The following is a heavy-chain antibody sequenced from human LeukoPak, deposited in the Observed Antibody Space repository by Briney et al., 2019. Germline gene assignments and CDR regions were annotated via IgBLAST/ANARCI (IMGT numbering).Heavy chain of an antibody. V-gene: IGHV3-48*01. Sequence: GGSLRLSCAASGFTFSSYNMNWVRQAPGKGLEWISYITSDSDTIYIADSVRGRCTISRDNAKRSLYLQIDSLRVEDSALYYCARGGFGEFPFDYWGRGTLVTVSS. D-gene: IGHD3-10*01. CDR2: ITSDSDTI. CDR3: ARGGFGEFPFDY. J-gene: IGHJ4*02. CDR1: GFTFSSYN.